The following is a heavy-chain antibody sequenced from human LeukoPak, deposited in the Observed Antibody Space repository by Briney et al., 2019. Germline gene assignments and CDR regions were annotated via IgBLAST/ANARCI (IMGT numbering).Heavy chain of an antibody. CDR1: RFTFSSYG. CDR3: AKDRGYSHGYFDY. D-gene: IGHD5-18*01. V-gene: IGHV3-30*18. CDR2: ISYDRSNK. Sequence: GGSLRLSCAASRFTFSSYGMHWVRQAPGNGLEWVALISYDRSNKYYTDSVKGRFTISRDNSKNTLYLQMDSLRAEDTAVYYCAKDRGYSHGYFDYWGQGTLGTVSS. J-gene: IGHJ4*02.